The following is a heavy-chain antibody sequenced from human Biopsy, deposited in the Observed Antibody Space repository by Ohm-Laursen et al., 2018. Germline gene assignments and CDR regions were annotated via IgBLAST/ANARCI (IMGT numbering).Heavy chain of an antibody. CDR2: IVTINGGA. V-gene: IGHV1-2*02. CDR3: ARERDP. Sequence: ASVKVSCKASGYTFTDYYVHWVRQAPGHGLEWMGWIVTINGGARYAQKFQGRVTMTRDTSISTAYMELSRLTSDDTAVYYCARERDPWGQGTLVTVSS. J-gene: IGHJ5*02. CDR1: GYTFTDYY.